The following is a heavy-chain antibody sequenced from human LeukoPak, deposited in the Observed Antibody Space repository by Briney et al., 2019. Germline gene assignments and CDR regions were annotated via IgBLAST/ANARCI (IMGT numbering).Heavy chain of an antibody. CDR2: TSSSSSYI. CDR1: GFTFSSYS. V-gene: IGHV3-21*01. J-gene: IGHJ4*02. Sequence: NPGGSLRLSCAASGFTFSSYSMNWVRQAPGKGLEWVSSTSSSSSYIYYADSVKGRFTISRDNAKNTLYLQMNSLRAEDTAVYYCARDRGYTYGHPFDYWGQGTLVTVSS. D-gene: IGHD5-18*01. CDR3: ARDRGYTYGHPFDY.